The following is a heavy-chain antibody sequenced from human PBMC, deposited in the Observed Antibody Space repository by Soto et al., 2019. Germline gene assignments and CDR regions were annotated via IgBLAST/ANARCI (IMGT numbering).Heavy chain of an antibody. CDR2: ISYDGSSK. CDR3: VKGIGKCWALDY. D-gene: IGHD6-13*01. V-gene: IGHV3-30*18. Sequence: QVQLVESGGGVVQPGRSLRLSCAASGFTFSNYGMYWVRQAPGKGLEWVAFISYDGSSKFYADPMKGRHTISRDNSNNALYLQMNSRRARDTAVYYYVKGIGKCWALDYMVQEPLFTVSS. CDR1: GFTFSNYG. J-gene: IGHJ4*02.